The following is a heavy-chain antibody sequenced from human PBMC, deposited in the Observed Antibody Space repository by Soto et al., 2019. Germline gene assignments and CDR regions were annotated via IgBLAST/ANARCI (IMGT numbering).Heavy chain of an antibody. Sequence: PGESLKISCPGSGYRFARYWIGWVHQMPGKDLEWMGIIYPGDSDTRYSPSFQGQVTISADKSLRTAYLQWTSLKASDTALYYCARTRSFTLGFYYDGMDVWGQGTTVTVSS. V-gene: IGHV5-51*07. CDR1: GYRFARYW. CDR2: IYPGDSDT. D-gene: IGHD6-6*01. J-gene: IGHJ6*02. CDR3: ARTRSFTLGFYYDGMDV.